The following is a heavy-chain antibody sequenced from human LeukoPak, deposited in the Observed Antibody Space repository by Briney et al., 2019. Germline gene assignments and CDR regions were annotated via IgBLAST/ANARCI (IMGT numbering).Heavy chain of an antibody. J-gene: IGHJ6*02. CDR2: IYKDGSKT. V-gene: IGHV3-43*02. D-gene: IGHD1-26*01. Sequence: GGSLGLSCAASGFTLGAFAMHWVRQAPGKGLEWVSLIYKDGSKTYYADSVKGRFTIFRDNSKNSLYLQMTSLRTEDTALYYCATWAFYHSLDVWGQGATVTVSS. CDR3: ATWAFYHSLDV. CDR1: GFTLGAFA.